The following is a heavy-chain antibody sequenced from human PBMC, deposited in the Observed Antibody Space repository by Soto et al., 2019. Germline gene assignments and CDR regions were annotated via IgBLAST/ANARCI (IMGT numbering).Heavy chain of an antibody. CDR1: GFTFSSYS. CDR2: ISSSSSYI. V-gene: IGHV3-21*01. J-gene: IGHJ4*02. D-gene: IGHD6-6*01. CDR3: ARSFIAARAFDY. Sequence: EVQLVESGGGLVKPGGSLRLCCAASGFTFSSYSMNWVRQAPGKGLEWVSSISSSSSYIYYADSVKGRFTISRDNAKNSLYLQMNSLRAEDTAVYYCARSFIAARAFDYWGQGTLVTVSS.